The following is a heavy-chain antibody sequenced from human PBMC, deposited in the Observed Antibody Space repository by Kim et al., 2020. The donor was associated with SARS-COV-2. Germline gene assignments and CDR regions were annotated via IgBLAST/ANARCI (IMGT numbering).Heavy chain of an antibody. Sequence: GGSLRLSCAASGFTFSSYSMNWVRQAPGKGLEWVSYISSSSSTIYYADSVKGRFTISRDNAKNSLYLQMNSLRDEDTAVYYCARNLVVVAATPAGNYWGQGTLVTVSS. CDR2: ISSSSSTI. CDR1: GFTFSSYS. J-gene: IGHJ4*02. D-gene: IGHD2-15*01. V-gene: IGHV3-48*02. CDR3: ARNLVVVAATPAGNY.